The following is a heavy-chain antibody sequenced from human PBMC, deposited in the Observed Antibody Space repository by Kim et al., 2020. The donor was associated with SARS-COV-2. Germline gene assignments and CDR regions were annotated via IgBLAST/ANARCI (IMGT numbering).Heavy chain of an antibody. D-gene: IGHD3-22*01. CDR2: IDYSGSN. CDR1: GGSIGSSY. V-gene: IGHV4-59*01. J-gene: IGHJ4*02. Sequence: SETLSLTCTVSGGSIGSSYWSWIRQPPGKGLEYIGDIDYSGSNDYNPSLKGRITLSVDTSKNQLPLRLTSVTPADTAIYYCARDTPIIVDGGQGTPVTVYS. CDR3: ARDTPIIVD.